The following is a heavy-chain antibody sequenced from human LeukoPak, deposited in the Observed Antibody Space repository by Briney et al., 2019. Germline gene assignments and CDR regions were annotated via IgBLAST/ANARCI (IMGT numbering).Heavy chain of an antibody. V-gene: IGHV3-23*01. CDR2: LTANGGGT. CDR3: AKEAVELFDY. J-gene: IGHJ4*02. Sequence: GGSLRLSCVPAGFTVSSPCMSWVRHAPGKGLESVSALTANGGGTYYADSVKGRFTISRDNSKYTMYLRMNSLRAEDTALYYCAKEAVELFDYWGQGDLVTVS. CDR1: GFTVSSPC. D-gene: IGHD3-10*01.